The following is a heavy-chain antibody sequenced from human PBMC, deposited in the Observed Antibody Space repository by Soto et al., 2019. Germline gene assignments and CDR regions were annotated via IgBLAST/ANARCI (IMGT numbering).Heavy chain of an antibody. Sequence: SETLSLTCTVSGGSISSGGYYWSWIRQHPGKGLEWIGYIYYSGSTYYNPSLKSRVTISVDTSKNQFSLKLSSVTAADTAVYYCARQGPEDIVVVVDTNWFDPWGQGTLVTVSS. J-gene: IGHJ5*02. CDR3: ARQGPEDIVVVVDTNWFDP. V-gene: IGHV4-31*03. CDR2: IYYSGST. CDR1: GGSISSGGYY. D-gene: IGHD2-15*01.